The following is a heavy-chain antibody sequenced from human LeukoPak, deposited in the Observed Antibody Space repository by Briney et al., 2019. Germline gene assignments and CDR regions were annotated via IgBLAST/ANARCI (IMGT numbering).Heavy chain of an antibody. CDR1: GFTFSTYW. CDR2: INTNGGTT. CDR3: AGDAGTMIHY. J-gene: IGHJ4*02. D-gene: IGHD3-22*01. Sequence: GGSLRLSCAASGFTFSTYWMHWVRQAPGKGLVWVSRINTNGGTTSCADSVKGRFTISRDNAKNTLYLQMSSLRAEDTAVYYCAGDAGTMIHYWGQGTLVTVSS. V-gene: IGHV3-74*01.